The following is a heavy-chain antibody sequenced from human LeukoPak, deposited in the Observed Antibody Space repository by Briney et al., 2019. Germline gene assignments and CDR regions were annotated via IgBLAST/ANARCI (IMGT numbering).Heavy chain of an antibody. V-gene: IGHV3-15*01. J-gene: IGHJ4*02. CDR3: STSLRGSDCCLDY. CDR1: GFSFSDAW. D-gene: IGHD2-21*02. Sequence: GGSLRLSCAASGFSFSDAWVSWVRQAPGMGLEWVGRIKSKTDGGTTDYAAPVKGRFTISRDDSSGTLYLLMNSLKTEDTAVYYCSTSLRGSDCCLDYWGQGTLVAVSS. CDR2: IKSKTDGGTT.